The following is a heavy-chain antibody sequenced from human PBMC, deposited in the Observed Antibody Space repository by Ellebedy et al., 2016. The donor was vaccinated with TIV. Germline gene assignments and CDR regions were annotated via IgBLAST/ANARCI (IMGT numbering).Heavy chain of an antibody. CDR1: GFTFSSYW. J-gene: IGHJ4*02. CDR3: ARGRNYYDSSGYYSDLDY. V-gene: IGHV3-7*01. D-gene: IGHD3-22*01. CDR2: IKQDGSVK. Sequence: PGGSLRLSCVASGFTFSSYWMSWVRQAPGKELEWVAGIKQDGSVKDYLDSVKGRFTISRDNSTSTLYLQMNSLRVEDTAVYYCARGRNYYDSSGYYSDLDYWGQGTLVTVSS.